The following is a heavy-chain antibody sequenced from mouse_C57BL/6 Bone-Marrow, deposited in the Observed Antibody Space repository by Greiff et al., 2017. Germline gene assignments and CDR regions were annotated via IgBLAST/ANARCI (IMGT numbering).Heavy chain of an antibody. V-gene: IGHV1-74*01. D-gene: IGHD2-5*01. CDR3: AIPYSNPGGWFAY. CDR2: IHPSDSDT. J-gene: IGHJ3*01. CDR1: GYTFTSYW. Sequence: QVQLQQPGAELVKPGASVKVSCKASGYTFTSYWMHWVKQRPGQGLEWIGRIHPSDSDTNYNQKFKGKATLTVDKSSSTAYMQLSSLTSEDSAVYYCAIPYSNPGGWFAYWGQGTLVTVSA.